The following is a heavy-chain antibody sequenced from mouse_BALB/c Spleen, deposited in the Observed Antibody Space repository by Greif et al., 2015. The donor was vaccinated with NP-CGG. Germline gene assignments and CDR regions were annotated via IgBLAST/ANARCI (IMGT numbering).Heavy chain of an antibody. CDR1: GFSLSTSGMG. D-gene: IGHD2-12*01. Sequence: QVTLKVCGPGILQPSQTLSLTCSFSGFSLSTSGMGVNWIRQPSGKGLEWLAHIYWDDDKRYNPSLKSRLTISKDTSSNQVFLKITSVDTADTATYYCARSSYSDFDYWGQGTTLTVSS. J-gene: IGHJ2*01. CDR2: IYWDDDK. CDR3: ARSSYSDFDY. V-gene: IGHV8-12*01.